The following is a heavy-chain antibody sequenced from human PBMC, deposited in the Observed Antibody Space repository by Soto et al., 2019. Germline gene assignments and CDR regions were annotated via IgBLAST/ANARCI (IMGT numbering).Heavy chain of an antibody. D-gene: IGHD6-19*01. V-gene: IGHV3-30*03. J-gene: IGHJ4*02. CDR2: MSFDGSNK. Sequence: GGSLRLSCAASGLTFSSYGVHWVRQAPGKGLEWVAVMSFDGSNKYYADSVQGRFTISRDSSRNTLYLQMNSLRAEDTAMYYCAIANGWHVDYFDYWGQGTLVTVSS. CDR1: GLTFSSYG. CDR3: AIANGWHVDYFDY.